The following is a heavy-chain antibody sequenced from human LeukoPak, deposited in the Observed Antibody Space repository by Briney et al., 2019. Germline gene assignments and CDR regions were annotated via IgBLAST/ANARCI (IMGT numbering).Heavy chain of an antibody. Sequence: GASVKVSCKASGYTFTSYDINWVRQATGQGLEWMGWMNPNSGNTGYAQKFQGRVTMTRNTSISTAYMELSSLRSEDTAVYHCASRGTSMVQGDYFDYWGQGTLVTVSS. CDR2: MNPNSGNT. CDR1: GYTFTSYD. J-gene: IGHJ4*02. CDR3: ASRGTSMVQGDYFDY. D-gene: IGHD3-10*01. V-gene: IGHV1-8*01.